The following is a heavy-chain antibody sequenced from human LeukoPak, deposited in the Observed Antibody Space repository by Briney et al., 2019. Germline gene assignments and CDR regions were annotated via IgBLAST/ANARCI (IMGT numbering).Heavy chain of an antibody. D-gene: IGHD3-10*01. V-gene: IGHV4-39*07. CDR2: IYYSGST. CDR1: GGSISSSSYY. CDR3: ARDSLLWFGEYTPDWFDP. Sequence: SETLSLTCTVSGGSISSSSYYWGWIRQPPGKGLEWIGSIYYSGSTYYNPSLKSRVTISVDTSKNQFSLKLSSVTAADTAVYYCARDSLLWFGEYTPDWFDPWGQGTLVTASS. J-gene: IGHJ5*02.